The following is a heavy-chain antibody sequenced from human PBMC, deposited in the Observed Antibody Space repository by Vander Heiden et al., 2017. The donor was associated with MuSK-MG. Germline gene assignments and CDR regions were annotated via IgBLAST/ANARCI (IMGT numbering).Heavy chain of an antibody. CDR3: TSVFEY. CDR2: INIDGSSR. J-gene: IGHJ4*02. V-gene: IGHV3-74*01. CDR1: GFTVTNYW. Sequence: EVQLVESGGGLVQPGGSLRLPCAASGFTVTNYWMHWVRQAPGEGLVWVSGINIDGSSRFYADSVKGRFTISRDNAKNTLYLQMNSLRAEDTAVYYCTSVFEYLGQGTLVTVSS.